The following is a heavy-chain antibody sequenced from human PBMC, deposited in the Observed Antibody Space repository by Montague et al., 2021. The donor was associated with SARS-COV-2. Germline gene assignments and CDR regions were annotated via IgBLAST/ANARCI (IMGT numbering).Heavy chain of an antibody. Sequence: SETLSLTCAVHGGSFSTYSWNWIRQPPGKGLEWIGEIHHGGGTNYNPSLKSRVTISADTSKNQFSLKLTSLAAADTAVYYCARLGDGVVPSPILGVGPYYSYYYMDVWGKGTTVTVSS. D-gene: IGHD3-10*01. CDR1: GGSFSTYS. V-gene: IGHV4-34*01. CDR3: ARLGDGVVPSPILGVGPYYSYYYMDV. J-gene: IGHJ6*03. CDR2: IHHGGGT.